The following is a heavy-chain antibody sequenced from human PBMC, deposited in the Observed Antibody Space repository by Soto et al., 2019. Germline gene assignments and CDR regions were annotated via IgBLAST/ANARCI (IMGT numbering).Heavy chain of an antibody. V-gene: IGHV4-59*08. CDR1: GGSISSYY. J-gene: IGHJ3*02. D-gene: IGHD1-26*01. CDR3: ARRWGYAFDI. CDR2: IYYSGST. Sequence: QVQLQESGPGLVKPSETLSLTCTVSGGSISSYYWGWIRQPPGKGLEWIGYIYYSGSTNYNPSLKSRVTISVDTSKNQFSLKLSSVTAADTVVYYCARRWGYAFDIWGQGTMVTVSS.